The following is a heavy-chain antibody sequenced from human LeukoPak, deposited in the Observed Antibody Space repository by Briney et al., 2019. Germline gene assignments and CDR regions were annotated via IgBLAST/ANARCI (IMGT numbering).Heavy chain of an antibody. J-gene: IGHJ5*02. CDR3: ARDLHSSAYQGHGWFDP. D-gene: IGHD3-22*01. CDR1: GDSITSYH. Sequence: PSETLSLTCTVSGDSITSYHWSWIRQPPGEGLEWIGYIHYSGSTSDNPSLKSRVTISVDTSKNQISLKLSSVTAADTAVYFCARDLHSSAYQGHGWFDPWGQGTLVTVSS. V-gene: IGHV4-59*01. CDR2: IHYSGST.